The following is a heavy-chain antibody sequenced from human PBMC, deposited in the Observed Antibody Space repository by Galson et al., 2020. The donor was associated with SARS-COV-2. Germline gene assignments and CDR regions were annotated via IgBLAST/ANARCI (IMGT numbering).Heavy chain of an antibody. D-gene: IGHD6-6*01. V-gene: IGHV3-30-3*01. CDR1: GFTFSSYA. Sequence: TGGSLRLSCAASGFTFSSYAMHWVRQAPGKGLEWVAVISYDGSNKYYADSVQGRFTISRDNSKNTLYLQMNSLRAEDTAVYYCARDLGQLEFDYWGQGTLVTVSS. CDR3: ARDLGQLEFDY. J-gene: IGHJ4*02. CDR2: ISYDGSNK.